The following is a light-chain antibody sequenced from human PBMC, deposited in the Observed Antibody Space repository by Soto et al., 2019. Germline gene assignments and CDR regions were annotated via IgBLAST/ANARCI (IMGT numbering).Light chain of an antibody. CDR3: QQYSNLPRT. J-gene: IGKJ1*01. CDR2: DAS. V-gene: IGKV3-20*01. CDR1: QRVASRR. Sequence: PGERATLSCRASQRVASRRVAWYKQKPGQALRLVMYDASSRATGIPDRFSGSGSGTDFTLTISRLEPEDFALYYCQQYSNLPRTFGQGTKVEI.